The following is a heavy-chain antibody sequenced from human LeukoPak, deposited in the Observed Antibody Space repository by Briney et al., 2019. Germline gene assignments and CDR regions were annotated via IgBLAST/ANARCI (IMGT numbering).Heavy chain of an antibody. D-gene: IGHD3-9*01. V-gene: IGHV3-30*02. CDR2: IRYDGSNK. CDR1: GFTVSSNY. CDR3: AKDGSYYDILTGYFVFDY. Sequence: PGGSLRLSCAASGFTVSSNYMSWVRQAPGKGLEWVAFIRYDGSNKYYADSVKGRFTISRDNSKNTLYLQMNSLRAEDTAVYYCAKDGSYYDILTGYFVFDYWGQGTLVTVSS. J-gene: IGHJ4*02.